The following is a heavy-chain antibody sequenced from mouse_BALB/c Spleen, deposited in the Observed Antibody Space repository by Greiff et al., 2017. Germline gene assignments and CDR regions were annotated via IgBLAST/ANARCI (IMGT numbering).Heavy chain of an antibody. J-gene: IGHJ4*01. D-gene: IGHD4-1*01. CDR2: ILPGSGST. V-gene: IGHV1-9*01. CDR1: GYTFSSYW. CDR3: ASPGTAYAMDY. Sequence: QVQLQQSGAELLKPGASVKISCKATGYTFSSYWIEWVKQRPGHGLEWIGEILPGSGSTNYNEKFKGKATFTADTSSNTAYMQLSSLTSEDSAVYYCASPGTAYAMDYWGQGTSVTGSS.